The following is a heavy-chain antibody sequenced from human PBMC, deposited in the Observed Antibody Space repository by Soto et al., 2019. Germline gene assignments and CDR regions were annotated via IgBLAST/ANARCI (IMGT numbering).Heavy chain of an antibody. V-gene: IGHV1-46*01. D-gene: IGHD2-15*01. CDR3: ATDQTGYCSGGSCYGMGAFDI. CDR1: GYTFTSYY. J-gene: IGHJ3*02. Sequence: GASVKVSCKASGYTFTSYYIHWVRQAPGQGLEWMGIINPSGGSTTYAQKFQGRVTMTEDTSTDTAYMELSSLRSEDTAVYYCATDQTGYCSGGSCYGMGAFDIWGQGTMVTV. CDR2: INPSGGST.